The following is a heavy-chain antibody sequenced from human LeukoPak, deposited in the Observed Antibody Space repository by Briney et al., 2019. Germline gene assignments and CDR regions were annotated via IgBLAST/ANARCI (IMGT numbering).Heavy chain of an antibody. D-gene: IGHD3-10*01. Sequence: PGGSLRLSCAASGFTFSSYSMNWVRQAPGKGLEWVSVIYSGGSTYYADSVKGRFTISRDNSKNTLYLQMNSLRAEDTAVYYCARTMVRGVKFALHDAFDIWGQGTMVTVSS. J-gene: IGHJ3*02. CDR1: GFTFSSYS. V-gene: IGHV3-53*01. CDR2: IYSGGST. CDR3: ARTMVRGVKFALHDAFDI.